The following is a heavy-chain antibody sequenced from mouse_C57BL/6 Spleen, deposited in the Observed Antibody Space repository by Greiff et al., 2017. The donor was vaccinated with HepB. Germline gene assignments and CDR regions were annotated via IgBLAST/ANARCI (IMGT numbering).Heavy chain of an antibody. CDR2: IHPNSGST. CDR1: GYTFTSYW. V-gene: IGHV1-64*01. CDR3: ARWYYGRRAYAMDY. J-gene: IGHJ4*01. D-gene: IGHD1-2*01. Sequence: QVQLQQPGAELVKPGASVKLSCKASGYTFTSYWMHWVKHRPGQGLEWIGMIHPNSGSTNYNEKFKSKATLTVDKSSSTAYMQLSSLTSEDSAVYYCARWYYGRRAYAMDYWGQGTSVTVSS.